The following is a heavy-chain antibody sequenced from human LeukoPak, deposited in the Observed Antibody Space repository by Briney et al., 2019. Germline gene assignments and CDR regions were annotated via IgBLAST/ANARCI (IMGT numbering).Heavy chain of an antibody. J-gene: IGHJ4*02. Sequence: GGSLRLSCTASGFTFSFYMMNWVRQAPGKGLEWLSSLRISSPHIYYADSLKGRFTVSRDNAKNSLYLQMNNLRAEDTAVYYCARDDNWNDKPFDLWGPGTLVTASS. CDR1: GFTFSFYM. D-gene: IGHD1-20*01. V-gene: IGHV3-21*01. CDR2: LRISSPHI. CDR3: ARDDNWNDKPFDL.